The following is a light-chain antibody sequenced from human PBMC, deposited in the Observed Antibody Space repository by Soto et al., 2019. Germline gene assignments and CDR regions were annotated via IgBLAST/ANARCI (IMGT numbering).Light chain of an antibody. J-gene: IGLJ1*01. CDR3: CSYAGNSTPYV. Sequence: QSALTQPASVSGSPGQSITISCTGTSSDVGNYDLVSWYQQHPGKAPKLIIYEGSKRPSGLSNRFSGSKSGNTASLTISGLQAEAEADYYCCSYAGNSTPYVLGTGTKVTAL. CDR2: EGS. CDR1: SSDVGNYDL. V-gene: IGLV2-23*01.